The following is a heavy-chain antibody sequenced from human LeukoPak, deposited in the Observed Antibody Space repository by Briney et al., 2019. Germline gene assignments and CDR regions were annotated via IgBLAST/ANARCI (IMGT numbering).Heavy chain of an antibody. CDR3: AKESIRWQPQSDYFDY. D-gene: IGHD4-23*01. CDR2: IGGGGDTT. CDR1: GFSFSNYA. J-gene: IGHJ4*02. Sequence: GGSLRLSCAASGFSFSNYAMLWVRQAPGKGLEWVSSIGGGGDTTYYADSVKGRFTVSRDNSKNTLYLQMNSLRAEDTAVYYCAKESIRWQPQSDYFDYWGQGTRVTVSS. V-gene: IGHV3-23*01.